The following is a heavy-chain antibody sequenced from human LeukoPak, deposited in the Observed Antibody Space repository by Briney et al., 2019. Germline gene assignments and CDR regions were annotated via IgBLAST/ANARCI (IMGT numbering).Heavy chain of an antibody. CDR1: GFPFSDYG. V-gene: IGHV3-30*03. CDR2: ISHDGSNK. Sequence: GGSLRLSCAASGFPFSDYGMYWVRQAPGKGLEWLAVISHDGSNKHYADSVKGRITISRDNSMNTLYLQMNSLTAEDTAVYYCARGGYSGYDRYYYYMDVWGKGTTVTISS. J-gene: IGHJ6*03. CDR3: ARGGYSGYDRYYYYMDV. D-gene: IGHD5-12*01.